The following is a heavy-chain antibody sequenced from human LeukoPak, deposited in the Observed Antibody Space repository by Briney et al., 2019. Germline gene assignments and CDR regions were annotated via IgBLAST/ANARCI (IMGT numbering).Heavy chain of an antibody. Sequence: GGSLRLSCEASGFTFSSYWMSWVRQAPGAGLEWVANIKQDGSEKYYVDSLKGRITVSRDNAKNSLYLQINSLRVGDTAVYFCARVGAATFYWYYMDVWGKGTTVTVSS. CDR3: ARVGAATFYWYYMDV. D-gene: IGHD2-15*01. J-gene: IGHJ6*03. V-gene: IGHV3-7*01. CDR2: IKQDGSEK. CDR1: GFTFSSYW.